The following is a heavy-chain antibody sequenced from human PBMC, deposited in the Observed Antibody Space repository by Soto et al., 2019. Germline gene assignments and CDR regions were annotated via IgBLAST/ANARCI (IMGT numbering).Heavy chain of an antibody. J-gene: IGHJ4*02. V-gene: IGHV1-8*01. Sequence: QVPLVQSGAEVKKPRASVKVSCKASGYTFTSYDVNWVRQATGQGLEWMGWMNPNSGNTGYAQKFQDRVTMTRNTSISTAYMELSSLTSEDTAVYYCARAKHLWLFSGFDYWGQGTLVTVSP. D-gene: IGHD5-18*01. CDR3: ARAKHLWLFSGFDY. CDR2: MNPNSGNT. CDR1: GYTFTSYD.